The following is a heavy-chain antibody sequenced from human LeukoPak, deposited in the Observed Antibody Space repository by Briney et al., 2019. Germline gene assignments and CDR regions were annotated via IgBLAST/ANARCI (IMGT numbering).Heavy chain of an antibody. Sequence: GGSLRLSCAASGFTSSSYSMNWVRQAPGKGLEWVSSISSSSSYIYYADSVKGRFTISRDNAKNSLYLQMNSLRAEDTAVYYCARVWDCSGGSCYSLRAFDIWGQGTMVTVSS. CDR2: ISSSSSYI. J-gene: IGHJ3*02. CDR1: GFTSSSYS. CDR3: ARVWDCSGGSCYSLRAFDI. V-gene: IGHV3-21*01. D-gene: IGHD2-15*01.